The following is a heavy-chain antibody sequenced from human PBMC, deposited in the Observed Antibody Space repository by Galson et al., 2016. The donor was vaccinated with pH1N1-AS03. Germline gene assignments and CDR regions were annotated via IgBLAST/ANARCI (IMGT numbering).Heavy chain of an antibody. CDR3: ALGRRAALAGVPLDR. D-gene: IGHD6-13*01. CDR2: ISYDGSNE. Sequence: SLRLSCAASGFTFSNYGMHWVRQAPGKGLEWVAGISYDGSNEYYADYVKGRLTVSRDNSKNTLFLQMNSLRIEDTAVYYCALGRRAALAGVPLDRWGQGTLVTVSS. J-gene: IGHJ5*02. CDR1: GFTFSNYG. V-gene: IGHV3-30*03.